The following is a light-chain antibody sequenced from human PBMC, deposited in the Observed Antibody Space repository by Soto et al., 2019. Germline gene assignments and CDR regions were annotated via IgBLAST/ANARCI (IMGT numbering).Light chain of an antibody. CDR3: QHYNNGPPWT. V-gene: IGKV3-15*01. CDR1: QSVSRN. CDR2: GAS. J-gene: IGKJ1*01. Sequence: EIVMTQSPATLSVSPGERATVSCRASQSVSRNLAWYQQKPGQAPRLLIYGASTRATGLPVRFSGSGSGTEFTLTISSLQSEDFAVYYCQHYNNGPPWTFGQGTRVEIK.